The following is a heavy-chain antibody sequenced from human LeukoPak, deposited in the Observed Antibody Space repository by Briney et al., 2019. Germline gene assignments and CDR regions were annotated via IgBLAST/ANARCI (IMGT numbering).Heavy chain of an antibody. J-gene: IGHJ3*02. D-gene: IGHD2-2*01. CDR1: GYSLINYG. Sequence: GASVKVSCKASGYSLINYGISWLRQAPGQGLEWMGWISFKNGNTNSAQKLQGRVTMTTDTSTSTAYMELMSLRSDGTAVYYCAKGGSTRPWSFDIWGQGTMVTVSS. V-gene: IGHV1-18*01. CDR3: AKGGSTRPWSFDI. CDR2: ISFKNGNT.